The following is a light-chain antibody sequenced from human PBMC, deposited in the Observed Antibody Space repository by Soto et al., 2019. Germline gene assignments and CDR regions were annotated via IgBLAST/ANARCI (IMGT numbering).Light chain of an antibody. CDR1: QSVSSTY. V-gene: IGKV3-20*01. Sequence: EIVLTQSPGTLSLSPGERATLSCRASQSVSSTYLAWYQQKPGQAPRLLIDGASSRATGIPDRFSGSGSGTAFTLTISRLEPEDFAVYYCQQYVRSPWTFGQGTKVEIK. CDR3: QQYVRSPWT. J-gene: IGKJ1*01. CDR2: GAS.